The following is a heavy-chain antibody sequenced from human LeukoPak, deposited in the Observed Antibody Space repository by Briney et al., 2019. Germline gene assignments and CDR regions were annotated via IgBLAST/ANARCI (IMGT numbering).Heavy chain of an antibody. CDR2: ISRNGGST. CDR1: GFTFSSYA. Sequence: GGSLRLSCAASGFTFSSYAMHWVRQAPGKGLEYVSAISRNGGSTYYANSVKGRFTISRDNSKNTLYLQMGSLRAEDMAVYYCARVVRDYYDSSGYGFDYWGQGTLVTVSS. V-gene: IGHV3-64*01. CDR3: ARVVRDYYDSSGYGFDY. J-gene: IGHJ4*02. D-gene: IGHD3-22*01.